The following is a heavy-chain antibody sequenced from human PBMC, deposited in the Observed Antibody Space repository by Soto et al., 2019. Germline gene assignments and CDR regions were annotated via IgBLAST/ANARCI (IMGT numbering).Heavy chain of an antibody. J-gene: IGHJ4*02. CDR2: ISHLENT. V-gene: IGHV4-30-2*06. CDR3: ARGGGYDSFDY. CDR1: GASISYGGFS. Sequence: PSETLSLTCTVSGASISYGGFSWSWIRQSPGKGLEWIGYISHLENTYLHPSFKSRLTMSIDRTRNQFSLKLSSVTAADTAVYYCARGGGYDSFDYWGQGVMVTVYS. D-gene: IGHD5-12*01.